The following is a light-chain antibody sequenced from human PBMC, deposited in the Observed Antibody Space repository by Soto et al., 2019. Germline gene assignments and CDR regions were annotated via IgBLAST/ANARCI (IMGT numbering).Light chain of an antibody. J-gene: IGKJ1*01. V-gene: IGKV3-20*01. CDR3: QHQGT. CDR1: QSVSSSY. CDR2: GTS. Sequence: EIVLTQSPGTLSLSPGERATLSCRASQSVSSSYLAWYQQKPGQTPRLLIYGTSSRATGIPDRFSGSGSGTDCTLTIIRLEPEDFEVYYGQHQGTFGQGTKVEIK.